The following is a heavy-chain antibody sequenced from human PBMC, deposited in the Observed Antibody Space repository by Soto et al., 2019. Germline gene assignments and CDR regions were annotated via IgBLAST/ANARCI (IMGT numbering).Heavy chain of an antibody. J-gene: IGHJ6*02. D-gene: IGHD2-2*02. CDR2: TYYRSKWYN. CDR1: GDSVSSNSAA. CDR3: AKTNGGWLGYCSSTSCYTVAGYYGMDV. Sequence: SQTLSLTCAISGDSVSSNSAAWNWIRQSPSRGLEWLGRTYYRSKWYNDYAVSMKSRITINPDTSKNQFSLQLNSVTPEDTAVYYCAKTNGGWLGYCSSTSCYTVAGYYGMDVWGQGTTVTVSS. V-gene: IGHV6-1*01.